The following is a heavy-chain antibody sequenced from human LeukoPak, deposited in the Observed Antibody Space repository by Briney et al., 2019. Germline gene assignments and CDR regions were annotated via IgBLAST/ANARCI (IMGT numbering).Heavy chain of an antibody. CDR1: GARVIKK. CDR2: IYSGGAI. J-gene: IGHJ4*02. D-gene: IGHD1-14*01. Sequence: GGSLRLSCVDLGGARVIKKKSWVRQAPGKGLEWVSLIYSGGAIRYADSVKGRFTTSRDSSKNTLFLQMNDLTVEDTARYYCARRPGNWGQGILVTVSS. CDR3: ARRPGN. V-gene: IGHV3-53*01.